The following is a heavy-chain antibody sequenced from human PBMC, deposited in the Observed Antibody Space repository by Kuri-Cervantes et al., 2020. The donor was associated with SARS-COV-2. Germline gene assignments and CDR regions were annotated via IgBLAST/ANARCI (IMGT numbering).Heavy chain of an antibody. CDR1: GFKFSRTD. D-gene: IGHD4/OR15-4a*01. V-gene: IGHV3-30*18. J-gene: IGHJ4*02. Sequence: GESLKISCAASGFKFSRTDMHWVRQAPGKGLEWVAFISHDGNNKKCIASGKGRFTISRDNSQNKLYLQMRSLRPEDTAMYYCAKDGAGAHDFWGQGTLVTVSS. CDR2: ISHDGNNK. CDR3: AKDGAGAHDF.